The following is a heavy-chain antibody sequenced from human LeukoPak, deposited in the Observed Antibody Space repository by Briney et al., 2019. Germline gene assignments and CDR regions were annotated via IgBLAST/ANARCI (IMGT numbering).Heavy chain of an antibody. J-gene: IGHJ3*02. CDR2: IIPIFGTA. CDR1: GGTFSSYA. V-gene: IGHV1-69*13. D-gene: IGHD2-2*01. Sequence: SVKVSSKASGGTFSSYAISWVRQAPGQGLEWMGGIIPIFGTANYAQKFQGRVTITADESTSTAYMELSSLRSEDTAVYYCASNPRYCSSTSCPRDAFDIWGQGTMVTVSS. CDR3: ASNPRYCSSTSCPRDAFDI.